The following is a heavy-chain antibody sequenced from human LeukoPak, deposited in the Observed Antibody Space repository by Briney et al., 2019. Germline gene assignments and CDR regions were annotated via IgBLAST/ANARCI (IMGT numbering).Heavy chain of an antibody. D-gene: IGHD6-13*01. CDR2: INHSGST. CDR3: ARDHYNKSWYKY. Sequence: SETLSLTCAVYGGSFSGYYWSWIRQPPGKGLEWIGEINHSGSTNYNPSLKSRVTLSVDTSKDQFSLKLTSVTAADTALYYCARDHYNKSWYKYWGQGTLVTVSS. CDR1: GGSFSGYY. J-gene: IGHJ4*02. V-gene: IGHV4-34*01.